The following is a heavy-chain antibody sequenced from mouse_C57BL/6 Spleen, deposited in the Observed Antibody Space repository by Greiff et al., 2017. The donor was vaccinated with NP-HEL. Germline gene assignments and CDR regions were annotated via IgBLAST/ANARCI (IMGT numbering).Heavy chain of an antibody. Sequence: EVQLQQSGPELVKPGASVKISCKASGYTFTDYYMNWVKQSPGKSLEWIGDINPNNGGTSYNQKFKGKATLTVDKSSSTAYMELRSLTSEDSAVYYCASPNYYGSSSYAMDDWGKGTSVTVSS. CDR3: ASPNYYGSSSYAMDD. CDR1: GYTFTDYY. J-gene: IGHJ4*01. CDR2: INPNNGGT. V-gene: IGHV1-26*01. D-gene: IGHD1-1*01.